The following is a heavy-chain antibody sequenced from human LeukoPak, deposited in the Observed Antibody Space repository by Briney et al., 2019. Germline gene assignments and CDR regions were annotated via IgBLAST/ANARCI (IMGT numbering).Heavy chain of an antibody. D-gene: IGHD6-13*01. V-gene: IGHV4-39*07. Sequence: PSETLSLTCTVSGGSISSSSYYWGWIRQPPGKGLEWIGSIYYSGSTYYNPSLKSRVTISVDTSKNQFSLKLSSVTAADTAVYYCARGGSSRLGIDYWGQGTLVTVSS. CDR2: IYYSGST. J-gene: IGHJ4*02. CDR1: GGSISSSSYY. CDR3: ARGGSSRLGIDY.